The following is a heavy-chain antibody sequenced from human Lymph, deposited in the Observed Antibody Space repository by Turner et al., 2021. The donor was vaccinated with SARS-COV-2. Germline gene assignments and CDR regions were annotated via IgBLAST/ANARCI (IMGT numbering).Heavy chain of an antibody. Sequence: EVQLVESGGGVVQPGGSLRLSCAASGFTFSYYWMGWVSQAPGKGMGWGANRKQDGSEKYYVDSVKGRFTISRDNAKNSLFLQMNSLRAEDTAVYYCARMGSSSWYFDYWGQGTLVTVSS. CDR2: RKQDGSEK. V-gene: IGHV3-7*01. D-gene: IGHD1-26*01. CDR3: ARMGSSSWYFDY. CDR1: GFTFSYYW. J-gene: IGHJ4*02.